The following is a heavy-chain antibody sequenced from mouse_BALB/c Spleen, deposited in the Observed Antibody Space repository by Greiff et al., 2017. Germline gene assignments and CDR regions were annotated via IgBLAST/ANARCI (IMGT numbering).Heavy chain of an antibody. J-gene: IGHJ3*01. D-gene: IGHD2-2*01. CDR1: GYTFTDYY. Sequence: VQLQQSGPELVKPGASVKISCKASGYTFTDYYINWVKQKPGQGLEWIGWIYPGSGNTKFNEKFKGKATLTVDTSSSTAYMQLSSLTSEDTAVYFGARSGGYDGTWFAYWGQGTLVTVSA. CDR2: IYPGSGNT. CDR3: ARSGGYDGTWFAY. V-gene: IGHV1-84*02.